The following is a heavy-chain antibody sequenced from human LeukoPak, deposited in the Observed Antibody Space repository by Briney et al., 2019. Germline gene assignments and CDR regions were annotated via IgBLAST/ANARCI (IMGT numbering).Heavy chain of an antibody. D-gene: IGHD5-24*01. Sequence: GGSLRLSCAASGFTFSNYWMSWVRQAPGKGLEWVANIKQDGSEKYYVDSVKGRFTISRDNAKNSLYLQMNSLRAEDTAVYYCAKDRDGYTYLTYFDYWGQGTLVTVSS. CDR2: IKQDGSEK. J-gene: IGHJ4*02. CDR1: GFTFSNYW. V-gene: IGHV3-7*03. CDR3: AKDRDGYTYLTYFDY.